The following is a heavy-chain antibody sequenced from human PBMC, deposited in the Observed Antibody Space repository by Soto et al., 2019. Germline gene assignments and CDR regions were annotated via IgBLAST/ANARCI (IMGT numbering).Heavy chain of an antibody. D-gene: IGHD2-21*02. V-gene: IGHV3-23*04. Sequence: EVQLVESEGGLVQPGGSLRLSCEASGFIFTTSDMSWVRQAPGKGLEWISSITITGDTTHYADSVKGRFTISRDNSRNPGYLQMNSLRVDDTAVYYCAKGGGGDHGYWGQGTLVAVSS. J-gene: IGHJ4*02. CDR1: GFIFTTSD. CDR2: ITITGDTT. CDR3: AKGGGGDHGY.